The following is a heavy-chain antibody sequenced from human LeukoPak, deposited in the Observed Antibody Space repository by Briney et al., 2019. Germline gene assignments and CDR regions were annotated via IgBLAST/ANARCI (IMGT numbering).Heavy chain of an antibody. CDR3: ARPYYYDSRIDP. J-gene: IGHJ5*02. D-gene: IGHD3-22*01. CDR1: GGSISSGDYY. CDR2: MYYSDST. Sequence: SQTLSLTCTVSGGSISSGDYYWSCIRQPPGKGLEWIAYMYYSDSTYYNSSLKSRVNMSADTSKKQLCLKVSSVTAADTAVYYCARPYYYDSRIDPWGQGIMVTVSS. V-gene: IGHV4-30-4*01.